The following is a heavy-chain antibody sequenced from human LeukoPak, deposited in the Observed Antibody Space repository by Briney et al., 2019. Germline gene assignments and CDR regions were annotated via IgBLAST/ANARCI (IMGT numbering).Heavy chain of an antibody. CDR3: TTYPNIVVVPAAYDAFDI. CDR1: GFTFSNAW. D-gene: IGHD2-2*01. V-gene: IGHV3-15*01. CDR2: IKSKSDGGTT. J-gene: IGHJ3*02. Sequence: GGSLRLSCAASGFTFSNAWMSWVRQAPGKGLEWGGRIKSKSDGGTTDYAAPVKGRFTISGDYSKNTLYLQMNSLKTDDTAVYYCTTYPNIVVVPAAYDAFDIWRQGTMVTVSS.